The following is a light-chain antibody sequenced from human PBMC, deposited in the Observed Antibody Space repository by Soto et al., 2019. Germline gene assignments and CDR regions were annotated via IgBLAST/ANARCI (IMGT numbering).Light chain of an antibody. V-gene: IGKV3-20*01. CDR1: QTVNSDY. Sequence: EIVLTQSPGTLSLTPGETATLSCRASQTVNSDYLAWFQQRPGQAPRLLIFASSRRATDIPDRFSGSGSGTDFTLTISRLEPEDFAVYYCQHYINSPWTFGQGTKVDIK. CDR2: ASS. J-gene: IGKJ1*01. CDR3: QHYINSPWT.